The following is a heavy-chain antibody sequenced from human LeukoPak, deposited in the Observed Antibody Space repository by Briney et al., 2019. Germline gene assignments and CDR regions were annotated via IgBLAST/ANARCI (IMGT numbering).Heavy chain of an antibody. CDR2: ISGSGGRT. D-gene: IGHD3-22*01. J-gene: IGHJ4*02. Sequence: GGSLRLSCAASGFTFSSYAMSWVRQAPGQGLEWVSAISGSGGRTYYADSVKGRFTISRDNSKNTLYLQMNSLRAEDTAVYYCAKAPTYYYDSSGYYWGQGTLVTVSS. CDR3: AKAPTYYYDSSGYY. V-gene: IGHV3-23*01. CDR1: GFTFSSYA.